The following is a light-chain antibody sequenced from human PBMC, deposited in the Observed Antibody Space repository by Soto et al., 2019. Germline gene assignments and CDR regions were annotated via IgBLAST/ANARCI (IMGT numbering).Light chain of an antibody. Sequence: DIVMTHSPATLLLGLPGEGASLSCRASQHITSIYLAWYQQKPGRAPRLLVYGTSNRAIGIPDRFSGSGSGTDFTLTISRLEPEDCAVYYCQDASTLPWTFGQGTKVDIK. CDR1: QHITSIY. CDR3: QDASTLPWT. CDR2: GTS. V-gene: IGKV3-20*01. J-gene: IGKJ1*01.